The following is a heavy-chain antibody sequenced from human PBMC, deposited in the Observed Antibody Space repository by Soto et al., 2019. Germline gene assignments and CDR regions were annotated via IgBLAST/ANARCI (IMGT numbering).Heavy chain of an antibody. Sequence: PGGSLRLSCAASGFTFSTYNMNWVRQAPGKGLEWVSYISDSSSTIHYADSVKGRFTISRDNAKNSLYLQMNSLRGEDTAVYYIARDYYPYYDDSSGYHFDYWGQGALVTVSS. V-gene: IGHV3-48*01. CDR1: GFTFSTYN. CDR3: ARDYYPYYDDSSGYHFDY. J-gene: IGHJ4*02. D-gene: IGHD3-22*01. CDR2: ISDSSSTI.